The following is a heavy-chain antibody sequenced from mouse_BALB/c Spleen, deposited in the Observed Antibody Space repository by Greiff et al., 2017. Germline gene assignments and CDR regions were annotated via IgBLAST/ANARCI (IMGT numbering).Heavy chain of an antibody. D-gene: IGHD1-1*01. J-gene: IGHJ4*01. CDR2: ISSGSSTI. V-gene: IGHV5-17*02. CDR1: GFTFSSFG. Sequence: EVKLVESGGGLVQPGGSRKLSCAASGFTFSSFGMHWVRQAPEKGLEWVAYISSGSSTIYYADTVKGRFTIARDNPKNTLFLQMTSLRSEDTAMYYCARSYGSSPHYYAMDYWGQGTSVTVSS. CDR3: ARSYGSSPHYYAMDY.